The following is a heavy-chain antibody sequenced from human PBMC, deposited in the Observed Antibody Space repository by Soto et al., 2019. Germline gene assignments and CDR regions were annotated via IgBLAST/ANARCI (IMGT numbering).Heavy chain of an antibody. D-gene: IGHD4-4*01. CDR3: ARTTGRHLDF. V-gene: IGHV4-39*01. CDR1: YGSISVSNVF. Sequence: QLQLQESGPGLVKPWETLSLTCTVSYGSISVSNVFWGWVRQPPGKGLEWIGNIDYSGTAYFNPSLGVRVTFPVDTSKNQFSLTLYSVTAADTAVYYCARTTGRHLDFWGQGILVTVSS. J-gene: IGHJ4*02. CDR2: IDYSGTA.